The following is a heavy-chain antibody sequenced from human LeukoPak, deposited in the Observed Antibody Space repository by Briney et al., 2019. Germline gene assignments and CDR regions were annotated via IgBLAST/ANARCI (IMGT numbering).Heavy chain of an antibody. V-gene: IGHV5-51*01. D-gene: IGHD3-10*01. CDR3: ARQPMVRGICWFDP. CDR2: IYPGDSDT. CDR1: GYSFTSYW. J-gene: IGHJ5*02. Sequence: GEALKISCMGSGYSFTSYWIGWVRQMPGKGLELMGIIYPGDSDTRYSPSFQGQVTISADKSISTACLQWSSLKASDTAMYYCARQPMVRGICWFDPWGQGTLVTVSS.